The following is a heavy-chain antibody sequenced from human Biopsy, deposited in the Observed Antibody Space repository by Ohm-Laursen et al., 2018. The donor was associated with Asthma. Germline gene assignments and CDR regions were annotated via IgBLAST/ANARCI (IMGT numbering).Heavy chain of an antibody. CDR2: ISKDASTQ. J-gene: IGHJ3*02. Sequence: FLRLSCSASGFSFRNFAIHWVRQAPGKGLEWVGVISKDASTQDYADSVKGRFTMARDNSKNTLDLQMNSLREEDTAVYYCVRDGTDDAFDIWGQGTVVSVSS. CDR1: GFSFRNFA. D-gene: IGHD1-1*01. CDR3: VRDGTDDAFDI. V-gene: IGHV3-30*01.